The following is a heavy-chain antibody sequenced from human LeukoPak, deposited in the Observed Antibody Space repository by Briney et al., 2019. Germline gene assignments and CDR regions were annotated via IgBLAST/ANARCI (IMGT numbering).Heavy chain of an antibody. CDR2: TSASGGST. Sequence: GGSLRLSCAASQFTLSSYAMTWVRQAPGKGLEWVSTTSASGGSTYYADSVKGRFTISRDNSTNTVYLQMNSLRAEDTAVYYCAKDRPENYDRSGISHMDVWGKGTTVTVSS. V-gene: IGHV3-23*01. CDR1: QFTLSSYA. D-gene: IGHD3-22*01. CDR3: AKDRPENYDRSGISHMDV. J-gene: IGHJ6*03.